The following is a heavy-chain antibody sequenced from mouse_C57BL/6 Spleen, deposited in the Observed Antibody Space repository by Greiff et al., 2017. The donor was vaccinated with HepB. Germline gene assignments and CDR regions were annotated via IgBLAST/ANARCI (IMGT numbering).Heavy chain of an antibody. CDR2: INPNNGGT. Sequence: EVQRVESGPELVKPGASVKMSCKASGYTFTDYNMHWVKQSHGKSLEWIGYINPNNGGTSYNQKFKGKATLTVNKSSSTAYMELRSLTSEDSAVYYCARRGSSGLDYWGQGTTLTVSS. CDR1: GYTFTDYN. J-gene: IGHJ2*01. CDR3: ARRGSSGLDY. V-gene: IGHV1-22*01. D-gene: IGHD3-2*02.